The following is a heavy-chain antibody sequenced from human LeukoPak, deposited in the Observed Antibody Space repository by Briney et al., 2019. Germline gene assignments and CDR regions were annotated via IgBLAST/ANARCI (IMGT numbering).Heavy chain of an antibody. CDR3: ARVHLPGGGGVYYFDY. CDR2: ISAYNGNT. Sequence: ASVKVSCKASGYTFTSYGISWVRQAPGQGLEWMGWISAYNGNTNYAQKLQGRVTMTTDTSTSTAYMELRSLRSDDTAVYYCARVHLPGGGGVYYFDYWGQGTLVTVSS. D-gene: IGHD3-16*01. V-gene: IGHV1-18*01. CDR1: GYTFTSYG. J-gene: IGHJ4*02.